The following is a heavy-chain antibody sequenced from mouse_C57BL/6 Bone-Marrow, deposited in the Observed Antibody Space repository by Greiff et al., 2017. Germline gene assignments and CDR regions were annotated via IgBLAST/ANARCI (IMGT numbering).Heavy chain of an antibody. CDR2: IYPGSGGT. J-gene: IGHJ3*01. V-gene: IGHV1-55*01. CDR3: ANMFFAY. Sequence: QVQLKQPGAELVKPGASVKLSCTASGFTITSYWITWVKQRPGQGLEWIGEIYPGSGGTNYTAKFQSKATLTVDTSSNTAYLQLSSLTSEDSAVCYCANMFFAYWGQGTLVTVSA. CDR1: GFTITSYW.